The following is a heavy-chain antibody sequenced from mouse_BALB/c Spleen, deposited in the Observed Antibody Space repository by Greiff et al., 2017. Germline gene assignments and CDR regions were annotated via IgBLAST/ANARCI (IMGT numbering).Heavy chain of an antibody. D-gene: IGHD2-2*01. CDR1: GFTFSSYA. CDR3: AREGLPYAMDY. J-gene: IGHJ4*01. Sequence: EVHLVESGGGLVKPGGSLKLSCAASGFTFSSYAMSWVRQSPEKRLEWVAEISSGGSYTYYPDTVTGRFTISRDNAKNTLYLEMSSLRSEDTAMYYCAREGLPYAMDYWGQGTSVTVSS. CDR2: ISSGGSYT. V-gene: IGHV5-9-4*01.